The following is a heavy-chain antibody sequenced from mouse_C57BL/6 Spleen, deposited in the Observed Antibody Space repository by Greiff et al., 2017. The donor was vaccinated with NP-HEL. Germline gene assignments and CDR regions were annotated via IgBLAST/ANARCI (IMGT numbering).Heavy chain of an antibody. CDR1: GFTFSSYA. CDR3: ARGPPLAWFAY. Sequence: EVKLMESGGGLVKPGGSLKLSCAASGFTFSSYAMSWVRQTPEKRLEWVATISDGGSYTYYPDNVKGRFTISRDNAKNNLYLQMSHLKSEDTAMYYCARGPPLAWFAYWGQGTLVTVSA. J-gene: IGHJ3*01. CDR2: ISDGGSYT. V-gene: IGHV5-4*03.